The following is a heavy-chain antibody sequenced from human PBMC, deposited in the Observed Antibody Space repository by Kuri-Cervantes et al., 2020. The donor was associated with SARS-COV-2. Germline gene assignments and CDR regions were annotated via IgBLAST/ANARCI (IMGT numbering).Heavy chain of an antibody. V-gene: IGHV4-38-2*01. Sequence: SETLSLTCAVSGYSISSGYYWGWIRQPPGKGLEWIGEINHSGSTNYNPSLKSRVTISVDTSKNQFSLKLSSVTAADTAVYYCARGRPPIYLGYCSSTSCHRYYFDYWGQGTLVTVSS. J-gene: IGHJ4*02. CDR2: INHSGST. CDR3: ARGRPPIYLGYCSSTSCHRYYFDY. D-gene: IGHD2-2*01. CDR1: GYSISSGYY.